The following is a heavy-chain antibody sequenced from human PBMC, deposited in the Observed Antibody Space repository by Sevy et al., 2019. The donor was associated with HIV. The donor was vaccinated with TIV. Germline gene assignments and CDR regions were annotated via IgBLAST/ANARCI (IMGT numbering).Heavy chain of an antibody. CDR1: GLTVSSNY. CDR2: IYSGGST. CDR3: ASIPPDYYGSGSYSDY. D-gene: IGHD3-10*01. J-gene: IGHJ4*02. Sequence: GGSLRLSCAASGLTVSSNYMSWVRQAPGKGLEWVSVIYSGGSTYYADSVKGRFTISRDNSKNTLYLQMNSLRAEDTAVYYCASIPPDYYGSGSYSDYWGQGTLVTVSS. V-gene: IGHV3-53*01.